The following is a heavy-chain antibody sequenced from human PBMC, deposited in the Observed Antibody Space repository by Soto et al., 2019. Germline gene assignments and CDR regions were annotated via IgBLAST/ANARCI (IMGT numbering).Heavy chain of an antibody. CDR2: ISGSGTTT. Sequence: QVELVESGGGLVKPGGSLRLSCAASGFTFSDYYMSWIRQAPGKGLEWVSYISGSGTTTYYADSVKGRFTISRDNTKNSLYLQMNSVRAEDTAVYYCVREISSDYTFDYWGQGTLVTVSS. D-gene: IGHD4-17*01. J-gene: IGHJ4*02. CDR1: GFTFSDYY. V-gene: IGHV3-11*04. CDR3: VREISSDYTFDY.